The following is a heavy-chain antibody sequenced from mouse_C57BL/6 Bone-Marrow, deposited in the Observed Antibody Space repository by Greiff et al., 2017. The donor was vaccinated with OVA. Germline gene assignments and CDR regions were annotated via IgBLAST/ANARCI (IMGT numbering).Heavy chain of an antibody. V-gene: IGHV1-19*01. CDR2: INPYNGGT. J-gene: IGHJ2*01. D-gene: IGHD2-3*01. CDR1: GYTFTDYY. Sequence: EVKLMESGPVLVKPGASVKMSCKASGYTFTDYYMNWVKQSHGKSLEWIGVINPYNGGTSYNQKFKGKATLTVDKSSSTAYMELNSLTSEDSAVYYCARHEDEGYGGYFDYWGQGTTLTVSS. CDR3: ARHEDEGYGGYFDY.